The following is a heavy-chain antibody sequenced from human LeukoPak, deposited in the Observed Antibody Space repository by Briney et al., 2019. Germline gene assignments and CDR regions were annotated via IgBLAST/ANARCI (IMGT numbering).Heavy chain of an antibody. J-gene: IGHJ6*04. CDR1: GDSLSELS. V-gene: IGHV1-24*01. CDR2: FDPADDER. CDR3: ATDLDKPGGMDV. Sequence: VKVSCKVSGDSLSELSIHWVRQAPGRGLEWVGGFDPADDERIYAQKFQGRVTTTEDKYTAIVYMELSSLTSEDTAVYYCATDLDKPGGMDVWGKGTTVIVSS.